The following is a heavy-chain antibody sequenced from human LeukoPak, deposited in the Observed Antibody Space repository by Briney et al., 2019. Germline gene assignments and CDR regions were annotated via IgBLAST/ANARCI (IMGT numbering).Heavy chain of an antibody. CDR1: GGSFSGYY. D-gene: IGHD4-23*01. Sequence: SETLSLTCAVYGGSFSGYYWSWIRQPPGKGLEWIGEINHSGSTNYNPSLKSRVTISVDTSKNQFSLKLSSVTAADTAVYYCARVRGLTPTTVVRDRYFDLWGRGTLVTVSS. V-gene: IGHV4-34*01. J-gene: IGHJ2*01. CDR3: ARVRGLTPTTVVRDRYFDL. CDR2: INHSGST.